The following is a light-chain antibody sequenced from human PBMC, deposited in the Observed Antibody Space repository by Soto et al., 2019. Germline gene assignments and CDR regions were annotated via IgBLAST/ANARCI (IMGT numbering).Light chain of an antibody. CDR1: QGVSAY. V-gene: IGKV1-39*01. CDR3: QQSYRTPHT. Sequence: DIQMTQSPSSLSASVGDRVTITCRASQGVSAYLLWYQQTQGRAPKLLIYSASNLVSGVPSRFSVSGSRTSFTISISSLQPEDFTTNDCQQSYRTPHTFGQGTKLETK. CDR2: SAS. J-gene: IGKJ2*01.